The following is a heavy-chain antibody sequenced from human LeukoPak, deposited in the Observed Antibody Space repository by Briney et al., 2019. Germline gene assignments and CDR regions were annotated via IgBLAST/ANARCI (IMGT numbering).Heavy chain of an antibody. D-gene: IGHD5-18*01. V-gene: IGHV3-23*01. CDR3: ARRGDSYGKYFDY. Sequence: GGSLRLSCAASGSTFSSYGTKWVSRAPGKGLEWVSSISVSGSSTKFADSVMGRFTISRDNSQNTLYLQMNSLRAEDTAVYYCARRGDSYGKYFDYWGQGTLVSVSS. CDR2: ISVSGSST. J-gene: IGHJ4*02. CDR1: GSTFSSYG.